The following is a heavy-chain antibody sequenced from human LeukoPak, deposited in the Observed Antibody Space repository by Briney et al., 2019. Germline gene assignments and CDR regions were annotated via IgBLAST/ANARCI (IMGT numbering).Heavy chain of an antibody. V-gene: IGHV4-59*01. CDR3: ARSGLPTVAAKFDY. CDR1: GGSISSYY. CDR2: IYYSGST. J-gene: IGHJ4*02. D-gene: IGHD2-15*01. Sequence: SETLSLTCTVSGGSISSYYWSWIRQPPGKGLEWIGYIYYSGSTNYNPSLKSRVTISVDTSKNQFSLKLGSVTAADTAVYYCARSGLPTVAAKFDYWGQGTLVTVSS.